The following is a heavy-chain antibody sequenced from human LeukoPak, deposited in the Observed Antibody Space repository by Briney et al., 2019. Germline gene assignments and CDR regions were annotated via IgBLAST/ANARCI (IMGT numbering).Heavy chain of an antibody. D-gene: IGHD3-16*01. V-gene: IGHV3-11*01. CDR2: ISTSGGST. Sequence: PGGSLRLSCGASGFIFNQYCMGWVRQAPGMGPEWVSYISTSGGSTYYSASAKGRFTISRDNARNSLFLQLRRLTAEDTAVYYCARDPRGDFVWGHRFDYWGQGVLVTVCS. J-gene: IGHJ4*02. CDR3: ARDPRGDFVWGHRFDY. CDR1: GFIFNQYC.